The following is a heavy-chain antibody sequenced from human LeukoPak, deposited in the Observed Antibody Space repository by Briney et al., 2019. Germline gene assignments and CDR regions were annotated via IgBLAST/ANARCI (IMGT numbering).Heavy chain of an antibody. CDR1: GGSFSDHY. D-gene: IGHD6-6*01. CDR2: INHSGST. CDR3: ARGGRRAALHYYYYMDV. V-gene: IGHV4-34*01. Sequence: TSETLSLSCAVYGGSFSDHYWSWIRQPPGKGLEWIGEINHSGSTNYNPSLKSRVTISVDTSKSQFSLKLSSVTAADTAVYYCARGGRRAALHYYYYMDVWGKGTTVTVSS. J-gene: IGHJ6*03.